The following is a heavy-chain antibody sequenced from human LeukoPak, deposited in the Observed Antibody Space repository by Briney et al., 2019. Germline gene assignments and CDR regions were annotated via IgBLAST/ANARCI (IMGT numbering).Heavy chain of an antibody. Sequence: PSETLSLTCTVSGYSISSGYYWGWIRQPPGKGLEWIGSIYHSGSTNYNPSLKSRVTISVDKSKNQFSLKLSSVTAADTAVYYCARDQELVRSDAFDIWGQGTMVTVSS. J-gene: IGHJ3*02. CDR2: IYHSGST. D-gene: IGHD6-13*01. V-gene: IGHV4-38-2*02. CDR3: ARDQELVRSDAFDI. CDR1: GYSISSGYY.